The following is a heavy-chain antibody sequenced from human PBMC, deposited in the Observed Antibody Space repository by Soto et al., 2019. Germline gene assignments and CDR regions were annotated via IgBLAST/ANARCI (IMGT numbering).Heavy chain of an antibody. V-gene: IGHV4-59*12. J-gene: IGHJ6*02. CDR2: IYSRGTT. CDR3: ATGRISRGLDV. Sequence: SETLSLTCSVSGGTISSYYWSWIRQSPGKGLEWIGYIYSRGTTSYNPSLKSRATILVDTSKNQFSLRLTSVTATDTAVYYCATGRISRGLDVWGQGTTVTVSS. CDR1: GGTISSYY.